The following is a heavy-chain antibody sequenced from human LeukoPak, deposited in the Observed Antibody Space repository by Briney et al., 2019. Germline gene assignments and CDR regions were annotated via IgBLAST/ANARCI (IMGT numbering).Heavy chain of an antibody. J-gene: IGHJ4*02. D-gene: IGHD1/OR15-1a*01. CDR2: INAGNGNT. V-gene: IGHV1-3*01. CDR3: ARDLGTSRTFDY. Sequence: ASVKVSCKASGYTFTSYAMHWVRQAPGQRLEWMGWINAGNGNTKYSQKFQDRVTITRDTSASTAYMELSSLRSEDTAVYYCARDLGTSRTFDYWGQGTLVTVSS. CDR1: GYTFTSYA.